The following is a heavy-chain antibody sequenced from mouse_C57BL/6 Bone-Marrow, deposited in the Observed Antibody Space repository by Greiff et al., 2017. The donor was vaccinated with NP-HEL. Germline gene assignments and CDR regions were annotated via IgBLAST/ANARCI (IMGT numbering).Heavy chain of an antibody. CDR1: GFSLTSYA. CDR2: IWTGGGT. V-gene: IGHV2-9-1*01. J-gene: IGHJ1*03. CDR3: AREYYGSSYWYFDV. D-gene: IGHD1-1*01. Sequence: VKVVESGPGLVAPSQSLSITCTVSGFSLTSYAISWVRQPPGKGLEWLGVIWTGGGTNYNSALKSRLSISKDNSKSQVFLKMNSLQTDDTARYYCAREYYGSSYWYFDVWGTGTTVTVSS.